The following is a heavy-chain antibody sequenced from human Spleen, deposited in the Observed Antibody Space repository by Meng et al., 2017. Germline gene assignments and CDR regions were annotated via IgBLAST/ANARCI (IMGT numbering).Heavy chain of an antibody. CDR2: ISNSGYT. CDR1: GGSVNNGSYY. D-gene: IGHD5-18*01. J-gene: IGHJ5*02. V-gene: IGHV4-61*01. Sequence: SETLSLTCSVSGGSVNNGSYYWTWIRQPPGKGLEWIGFISNSGYTNYNPSLKSPVTMSLDMSKNQFSLKLSSVTAADTAVYYCARFRWGSYGYRFDPWGQGTLVTVSS. CDR3: ARFRWGSYGYRFDP.